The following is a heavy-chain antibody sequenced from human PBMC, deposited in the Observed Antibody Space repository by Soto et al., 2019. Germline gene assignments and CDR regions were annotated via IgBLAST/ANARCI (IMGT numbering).Heavy chain of an antibody. V-gene: IGHV4-4*07. J-gene: IGHJ5*02. CDR3: ARGPSGWNYDWFDP. D-gene: IGHD1-7*01. CDR2: IYTSGST. CDR1: GGSISSYY. Sequence: SETLSLTCTVSGGSISSYYWSWIRQPAGKGLEWIGRIYTSGSTNYNPSLKSRVTMSVDTSKNQFSLKLSSVTAADTAVYYCARGPSGWNYDWFDPWVHGTLVTVYS.